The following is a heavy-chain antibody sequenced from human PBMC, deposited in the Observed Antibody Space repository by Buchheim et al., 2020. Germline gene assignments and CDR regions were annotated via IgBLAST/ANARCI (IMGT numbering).Heavy chain of an antibody. Sequence: EVQLVESGGGLVQPGGSLRLSCAASGFTFSSYEMNWVRQAPGKGLERVSYISSSGSTIYYADSVKGRFTISRDNAQNSLYLQMNSLRAEDTAVYYCASNSGYNYYYYGMDVWGQGTT. J-gene: IGHJ6*02. V-gene: IGHV3-48*03. CDR1: GFTFSSYE. CDR2: ISSSGSTI. CDR3: ASNSGYNYYYYGMDV. D-gene: IGHD3-22*01.